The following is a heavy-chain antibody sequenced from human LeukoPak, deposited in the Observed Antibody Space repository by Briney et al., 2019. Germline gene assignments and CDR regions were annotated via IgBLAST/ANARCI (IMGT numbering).Heavy chain of an antibody. J-gene: IGHJ4*02. D-gene: IGHD3-3*01. V-gene: IGHV4-39*01. CDR2: IYYSGST. Sequence: PSETLSLTCTVSGGSISSSSYYWGWIRQPPGKGLEWIGSIYYSGSTYYNPSLKSRVTISVDTSKNQFSLKLSSVTAADTAVYYCARHEYITIFGVVTLYYFDYWGQGTLVTVSS. CDR3: ARHEYITIFGVVTLYYFDY. CDR1: GGSISSSSYY.